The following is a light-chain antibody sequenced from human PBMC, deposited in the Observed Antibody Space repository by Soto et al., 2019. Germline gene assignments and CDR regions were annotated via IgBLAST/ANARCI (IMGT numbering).Light chain of an antibody. CDR1: SSDVGGYNY. V-gene: IGLV2-14*01. Sequence: QSALTQPASVSGSPGQSITISCTGTSSDVGGYNYVSWYQQHPGKAPKLMIYEVSNRPSGVSNRFSDSKSGNTASPTISGLQAEDEADYYCSSYTRSSIDYVFGTGTKVTVL. CDR3: SSYTRSSIDYV. CDR2: EVS. J-gene: IGLJ1*01.